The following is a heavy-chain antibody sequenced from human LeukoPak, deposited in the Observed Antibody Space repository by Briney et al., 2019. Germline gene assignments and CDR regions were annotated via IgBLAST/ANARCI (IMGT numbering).Heavy chain of an antibody. CDR1: GYTFTGYY. Sequence: ASVKVSCKASGYTFTGYYMHWVRPAPGQGLEWMGWINPNSGGTNYAQKFQGRVTMTRDTSISTAYMELSRLRSDDTAVYYCAGDRGGDGYNYGYWGQGTLVTVSS. V-gene: IGHV1-2*02. CDR2: INPNSGGT. J-gene: IGHJ4*02. CDR3: AGDRGGDGYNYGY. D-gene: IGHD5-24*01.